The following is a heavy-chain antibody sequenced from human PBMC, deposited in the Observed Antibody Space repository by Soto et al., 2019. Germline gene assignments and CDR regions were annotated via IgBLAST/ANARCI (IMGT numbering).Heavy chain of an antibody. D-gene: IGHD3-22*01. CDR3: AKVENNCNDVVGYSWFDP. CDR1: GFTFSSYA. J-gene: IGHJ5*02. CDR2: ISGSGGST. Sequence: GGSLRLACAASGFTFSSYAMSWVRQAPGKGLEWVSAISGSGGSTYYADSVKGRFTISRDNSKNALYLQMNSRRAEDTAVYYCAKVENNCNDVVGYSWFDPWGQGTLVTVSS. V-gene: IGHV3-23*01.